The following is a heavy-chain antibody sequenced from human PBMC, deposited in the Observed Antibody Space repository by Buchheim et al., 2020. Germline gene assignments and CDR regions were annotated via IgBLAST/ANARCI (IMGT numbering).Heavy chain of an antibody. D-gene: IGHD6-13*01. CDR1: GYTFTSYA. CDR3: ASSSSWWDPPHYYYYYYMDV. J-gene: IGHJ6*03. Sequence: QVQLVQSGSELKKPGASAKVSCKASGYTFTSYAMNWVRQAPGQGLEWMGWINTNTGNPTYARGFTGRFVFSLDTSVSTAYLQISSLKAEDTAVYYCASSSSWWDPPHYYYYYYMDVWGKGTT. CDR2: INTNTGNP. V-gene: IGHV7-4-1*02.